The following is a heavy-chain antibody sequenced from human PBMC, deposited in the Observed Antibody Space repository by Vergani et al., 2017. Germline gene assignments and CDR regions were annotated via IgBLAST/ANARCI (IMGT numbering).Heavy chain of an antibody. D-gene: IGHD2-2*02. Sequence: QVQLVESGGGVVQPGRSLRLSCAASGFTFSSYAMHWVRQAPGKGLEWVAVISYDGSNKYYADSVKGRFTISRDNSKNTLYLQMNSLRAEDTAVYYCAREAYRDFVVVPAAIGGWFDPWGQGTLVTVSS. CDR3: AREAYRDFVVVPAAIGGWFDP. V-gene: IGHV3-30-3*01. CDR1: GFTFSSYA. CDR2: ISYDGSNK. J-gene: IGHJ5*02.